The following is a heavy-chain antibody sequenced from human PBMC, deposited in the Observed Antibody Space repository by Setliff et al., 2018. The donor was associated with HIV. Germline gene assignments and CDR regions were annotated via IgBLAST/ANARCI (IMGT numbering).Heavy chain of an antibody. Sequence: GGSLRLSCAAPGFTFSSYSMNWVRQAPGKGLEWVSSISSSSSYIYYADSVKGRFTISRDNAKNSLYLQMNSLRAEDTAVYYCARSNCGGDCDAFDIWGQGTMVTVSS. CDR2: ISSSSSYI. J-gene: IGHJ3*02. V-gene: IGHV3-21*01. CDR1: GFTFSSYS. CDR3: ARSNCGGDCDAFDI. D-gene: IGHD2-21*02.